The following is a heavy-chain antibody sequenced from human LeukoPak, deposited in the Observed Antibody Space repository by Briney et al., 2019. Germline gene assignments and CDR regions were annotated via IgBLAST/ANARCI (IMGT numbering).Heavy chain of an antibody. CDR1: GFTFSSYG. D-gene: IGHD3-22*01. V-gene: IGHV3-33*06. CDR2: IWYDGSNK. J-gene: IGHJ6*03. CDR3: AKDGPYYYDSSGLNYYYYYMDV. Sequence: GGSLRLSCAASGFTFSSYGMHWVRQAPGKGLEWVAVIWYDGSNKYYADSVKGRFTISRDSSKNTLYLQMNSLRAEDTAVYYCAKDGPYYYDSSGLNYYYYYMDVWGKGTTVTVSS.